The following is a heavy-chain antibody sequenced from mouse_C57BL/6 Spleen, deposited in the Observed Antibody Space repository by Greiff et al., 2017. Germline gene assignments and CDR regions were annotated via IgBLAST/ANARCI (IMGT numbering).Heavy chain of an antibody. CDR1: GYTFTSYW. Sequence: QVQLQQPGAELVKPGASVKLSCKASGYTFTSYWMHWVKQRPGRGLEWIGRIDPNSGGTKYNEKFKSKATLPVDKPSSTAYMQLSSLTSEDSAVYYCARMVYYGNYLYAMDYWGQGTSVTVSS. J-gene: IGHJ4*01. V-gene: IGHV1-72*01. CDR3: ARMVYYGNYLYAMDY. D-gene: IGHD2-1*01. CDR2: IDPNSGGT.